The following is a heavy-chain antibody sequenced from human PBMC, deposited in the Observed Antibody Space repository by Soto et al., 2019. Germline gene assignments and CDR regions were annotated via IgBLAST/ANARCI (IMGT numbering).Heavy chain of an antibody. Sequence: SQTLSLTCAISGDSVSSNSAAWNWIRQSPSRGLEWLGRTYYRSKWYSDYAVSVKSRITINPDTSKNQFSLQLNSVTPEDTAVYYCGRVDFKQLVHWFDPWGQGTLVSVSS. CDR2: TYYRSKWYS. D-gene: IGHD6-13*01. CDR1: GDSVSSNSAA. V-gene: IGHV6-1*01. CDR3: GRVDFKQLVHWFDP. J-gene: IGHJ5*02.